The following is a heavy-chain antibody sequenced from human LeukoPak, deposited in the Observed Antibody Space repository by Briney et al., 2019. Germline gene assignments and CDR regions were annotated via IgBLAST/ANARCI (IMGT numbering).Heavy chain of an antibody. CDR1: GFTFSNYW. Sequence: GGSLRLSCAASGFTFSNYWMSWVRQAPGKGLEWVAHINQDGSEKYYVDSVKGRFTISRDNAKNSLYLQMNSLRAEDTAVFYCARDGGGDIVVAFAFDIWGQGTMVTVSS. CDR2: INQDGSEK. CDR3: ARDGGGDIVVAFAFDI. D-gene: IGHD2-15*01. V-gene: IGHV3-7*05. J-gene: IGHJ3*02.